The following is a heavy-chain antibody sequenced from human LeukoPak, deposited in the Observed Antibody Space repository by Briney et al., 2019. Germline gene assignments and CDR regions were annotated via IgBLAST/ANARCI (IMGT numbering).Heavy chain of an antibody. J-gene: IGHJ4*02. V-gene: IGHV3-48*03. CDR3: AREDTYSRGWYGPDY. CDR1: GFTLIRHE. D-gene: IGHD6-19*01. Sequence: GGSLRLSCAASGFTLIRHEMNWVRQAPGKGLEWVSFISRSGSNTDYADSVKGRFTISRDNAKNSLYLQMNSLTAEDTAVYYCAREDTYSRGWYGPDYWGQGTLVTVSS. CDR2: ISRSGSNT.